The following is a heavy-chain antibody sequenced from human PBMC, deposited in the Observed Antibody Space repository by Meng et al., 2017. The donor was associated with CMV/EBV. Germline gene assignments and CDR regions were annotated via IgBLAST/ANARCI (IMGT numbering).Heavy chain of an antibody. J-gene: IGHJ4*02. D-gene: IGHD6-13*01. CDR2: IYTSGST. Sequence: QVPSQESGPGLVKPSETLSLTCTVSGGSISSYYWSWIRQPAGKGLEWIGRIYTSGSTNYNSSLKSRVTMSVDTSKNQFSLKLSSVTAADTAVYYCAREMPIAAAGCFDYWGQGTLVTVSS. CDR1: GGSISSYY. V-gene: IGHV4-4*07. CDR3: AREMPIAAAGCFDY.